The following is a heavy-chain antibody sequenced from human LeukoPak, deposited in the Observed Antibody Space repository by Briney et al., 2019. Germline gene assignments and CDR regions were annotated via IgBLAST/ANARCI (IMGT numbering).Heavy chain of an antibody. CDR3: ARPETQYSSGLDGFDI. D-gene: IGHD6-19*01. V-gene: IGHV3-74*01. J-gene: IGHJ3*02. CDR2: INSDGSRT. Sequence: GGSLRLSCAASGFTFSTYWMHWVRQAPGKGLVWVSRINSDGSRTTYADSVKGRFTISRDNAKNTLYLRMNSLRTEDTAVYYCARPETQYSSGLDGFDIWGQGTMVTVSS. CDR1: GFTFSTYW.